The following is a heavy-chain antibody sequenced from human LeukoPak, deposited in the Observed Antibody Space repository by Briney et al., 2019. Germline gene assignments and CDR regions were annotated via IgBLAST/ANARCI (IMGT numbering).Heavy chain of an antibody. CDR1: GHTVTGYY. D-gene: IGHD6-13*01. V-gene: IGHV1-2*02. Sequence: ASVMVSCKASGHTVTGYYLHWVQLAPGQGLEWMGWINPNSGGTNYAPKFQGRVTMPRDTSTSTAYMGLSRLRSDDTAVYYCARDPGSSWYFDNWGQGTLVTVSS. CDR2: INPNSGGT. J-gene: IGHJ4*02. CDR3: ARDPGSSWYFDN.